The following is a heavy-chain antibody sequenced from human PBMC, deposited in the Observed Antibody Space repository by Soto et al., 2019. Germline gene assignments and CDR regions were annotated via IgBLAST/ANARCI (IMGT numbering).Heavy chain of an antibody. J-gene: IGHJ6*03. V-gene: IGHV4-34*01. CDR2: INHSGST. CDR1: GGSFSGYY. Sequence: SETLSLTCAVYGGSFSGYYWSWIRQPPGKGLEWIGEINHSGSTNYNPSLTSRVTISVDTSKNQFSLNLSSVTAADTAVYYCARVIKEQMSGRSGSYRYYMDVWGKGTTVSVSS. D-gene: IGHD3-10*01. CDR3: ARVIKEQMSGRSGSYRYYMDV.